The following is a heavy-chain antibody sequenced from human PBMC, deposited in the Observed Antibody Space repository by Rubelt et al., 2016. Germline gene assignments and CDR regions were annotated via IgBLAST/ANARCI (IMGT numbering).Heavy chain of an antibody. V-gene: IGHV1-69*01. Sequence: QVQLVQSGAAVKKPGSSVKVSCKASGVTFSSYAISWVRQAPGQGLEWMGGIIPIFGTANYAQKFQGGVTITADESTSTAYMELSSLRSEDTAVYYCARDIYSGSYYGYWGQGTLVTVSS. CDR2: IIPIFGTA. J-gene: IGHJ4*02. CDR1: GVTFSSYA. D-gene: IGHD1-26*01. CDR3: ARDIYSGSYYGY.